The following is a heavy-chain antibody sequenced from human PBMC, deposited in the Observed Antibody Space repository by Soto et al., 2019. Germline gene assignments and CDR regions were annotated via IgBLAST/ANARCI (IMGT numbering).Heavy chain of an antibody. V-gene: IGHV4-39*01. CDR3: ARPGGDYWSPLDS. Sequence: SETLSLTCTVSGGSISSSSYYWGWIRQPPGKGLEWIGSIYYSGSTYYNPSLKSRVTISVDTSKNQFSLKLSSVTAADTAESYGARPGGDYWSPLDSWGQGTLVTVSS. D-gene: IGHD4-17*01. J-gene: IGHJ4*02. CDR1: GGSISSSSYY. CDR2: IYYSGST.